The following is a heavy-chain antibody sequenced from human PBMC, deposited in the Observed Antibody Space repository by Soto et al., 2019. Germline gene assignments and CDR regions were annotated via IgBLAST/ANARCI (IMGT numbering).Heavy chain of an antibody. V-gene: IGHV4-30-4*01. D-gene: IGHD3-9*01. CDR3: ARAYLRYFDWFDY. CDR2: VYNTGVT. J-gene: IGHJ4*02. CDR1: GDSISSGDYY. Sequence: NPSETLSLTCTVSGDSISSGDYYWSWIRQRPGKGLEWIGYVYNTGVTYYNPSLKSRITMSVDTSKNQFSLKLSSVTAADTAVYYCARAYLRYFDWFDYWGQGSQVTVSS.